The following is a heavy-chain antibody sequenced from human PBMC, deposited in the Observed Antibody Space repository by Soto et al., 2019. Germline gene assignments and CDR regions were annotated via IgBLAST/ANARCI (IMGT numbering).Heavy chain of an antibody. CDR3: ARDAVGGRNLDY. J-gene: IGHJ4*02. CDR1: GFTFSSYG. D-gene: IGHD2-15*01. V-gene: IGHV3-33*01. Sequence: GGSLRLSCAASGFTFSSYGMHWVRQAPGKGLEWVAVIWYDGSNKYYADSVKGRFTISRDNSKNTLYLQMNSLRAEDTAVYYCARDAVGGRNLDYWGQGTLVTVSS. CDR2: IWYDGSNK.